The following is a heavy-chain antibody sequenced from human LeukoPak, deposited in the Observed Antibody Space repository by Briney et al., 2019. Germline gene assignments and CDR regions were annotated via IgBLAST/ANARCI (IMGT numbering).Heavy chain of an antibody. Sequence: HAGGSLRLSCAAPGFSFGGYSMSWVRQAPGKGLEWVSYVSTRSDTIYYADSVKGRFTISRDNAKNSLFLQMNSLRAEDTAVYCCAREGAHCAYSASCSSHFDHWGQGTLVTVSS. CDR3: AREGAHCAYSASCSSHFDH. D-gene: IGHD5-12*01. CDR1: GFSFGGYS. J-gene: IGHJ4*02. CDR2: VSTRSDTI. V-gene: IGHV3-48*01.